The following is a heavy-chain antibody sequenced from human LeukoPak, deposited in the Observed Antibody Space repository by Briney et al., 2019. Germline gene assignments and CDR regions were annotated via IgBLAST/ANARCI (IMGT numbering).Heavy chain of an antibody. Sequence: SETLSLTCTVSGGSISSYYWSWIRQPPGKGLEWIGYIYYSGSTNYNPSLKSRVTISVDTSKNQFSLKLSSVTAADTAVYYCARERKGRITIFGVVYGDAFDIWGQGTMVTVSS. J-gene: IGHJ3*02. D-gene: IGHD3-3*01. CDR2: IYYSGST. CDR3: ARERKGRITIFGVVYGDAFDI. CDR1: GGSISSYY. V-gene: IGHV4-59*01.